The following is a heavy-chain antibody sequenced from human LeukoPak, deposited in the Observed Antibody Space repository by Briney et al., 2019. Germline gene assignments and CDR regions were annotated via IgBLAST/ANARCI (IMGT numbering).Heavy chain of an antibody. CDR1: GASVGSAGYY. CDR3: ARTQSQSGSYRYYFGY. Sequence: TSEALSLTCSVSGASVGSAGYYWRWIRQPPGGGLEWIGYVYYISNTNYNPSLRSRVTMSVNPSTNQSSLKLSSVTAADTAMYYCARTQSQSGSYRYYFGYWGQGTLVTVSS. D-gene: IGHD1-26*01. J-gene: IGHJ4*02. V-gene: IGHV4-61*08. CDR2: VYYISNT.